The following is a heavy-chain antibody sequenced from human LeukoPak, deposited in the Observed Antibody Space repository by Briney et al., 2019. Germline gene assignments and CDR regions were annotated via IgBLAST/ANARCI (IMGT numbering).Heavy chain of an antibody. CDR2: IKSKTDGGTT. D-gene: IGHD3-22*01. Sequence: PGGSLRLSCAASGFTFSNAWMSWVRQAPWKGLEWVGRIKSKTDGGTTDYAAPVKGRFTISRDDSKNTLYLQMNSLKTEDTAVYYCTTGWYNYYYDSSGYYRPFDYWGQGTLVTVSS. J-gene: IGHJ4*02. CDR3: TTGWYNYYYDSSGYYRPFDY. V-gene: IGHV3-15*01. CDR1: GFTFSNAW.